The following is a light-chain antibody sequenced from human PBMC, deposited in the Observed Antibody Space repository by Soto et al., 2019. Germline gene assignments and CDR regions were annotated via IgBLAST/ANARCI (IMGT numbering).Light chain of an antibody. CDR2: GAS. V-gene: IGKV3-15*01. CDR3: QHYNDWPPTWT. J-gene: IGKJ1*01. CDR1: QSVSSK. Sequence: EIVMTQSPATLSVSPGERATLSCRASQSVSSKLAWYQQKPGQAPRVLIHGASTRATGIRARFSGSGSGTEFTLTISSLQSEDFAVYYCQHYNDWPPTWTFGQGTRVEIK.